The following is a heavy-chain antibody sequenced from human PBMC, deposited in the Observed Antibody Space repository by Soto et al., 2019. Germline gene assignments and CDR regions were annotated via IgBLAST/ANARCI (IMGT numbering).Heavy chain of an antibody. J-gene: IGHJ5*01. CDR3: AREKRAGNWFDS. CDR1: RGSVSSDLFY. D-gene: IGHD3-10*01. V-gene: IGHV4-61*01. CDR2: IYNSRST. Sequence: QVQLQESGPGLLRPSETLSLTCAVSRGSVSSDLFYWSWIRQPPGKGPEWIGYIYNSRSTNYNTSLKSRVTMSLDTPNNQFFLKLTSVTAADTAVYYCAREKRAGNWFDSWGQGTLVTVSS.